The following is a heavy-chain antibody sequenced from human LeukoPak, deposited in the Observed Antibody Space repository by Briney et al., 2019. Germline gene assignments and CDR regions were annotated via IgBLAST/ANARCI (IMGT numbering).Heavy chain of an antibody. Sequence: GGSLRLSCAASGYTFSSYWMYWVRRAPGKGLVWVSHINSDGSSTSYADSVKGRFTISRDNAKNTLYLQMNSLRAEDTAVYYCARAPVAAWFDPWGQGTLVTVSS. CDR2: INSDGSST. V-gene: IGHV3-74*01. D-gene: IGHD2-15*01. CDR3: ARAPVAAWFDP. CDR1: GYTFSSYW. J-gene: IGHJ5*02.